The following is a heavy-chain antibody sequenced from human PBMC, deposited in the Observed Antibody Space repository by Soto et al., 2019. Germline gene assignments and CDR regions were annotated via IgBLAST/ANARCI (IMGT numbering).Heavy chain of an antibody. J-gene: IGHJ4*02. D-gene: IGHD2-15*01. CDR1: GFTFNDYW. CDR3: ARDPSQGYCSGGICYSLWLDF. Sequence: EVHLVESGGGLVQPGGSLRLSCAAAGFTFNDYWMTWVRQAPGKGLEWVANIRQDGSEKGYADSVKGRFTISRDNAKNSLYLQMNSLRAEDTAVYYCARDPSQGYCSGGICYSLWLDFWGQGTLVTVSS. V-gene: IGHV3-7*01. CDR2: IRQDGSEK.